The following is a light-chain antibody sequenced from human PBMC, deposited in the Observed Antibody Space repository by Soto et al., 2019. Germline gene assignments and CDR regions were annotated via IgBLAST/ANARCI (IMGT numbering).Light chain of an antibody. Sequence: EIVLTQSPGTLSLSPRERATLSCRASQSVSSSYLAWYQQKPGQAPRLVIYGASSRATGIPDRFSGSGSGTDFTLTISRLEPEDFAVYYCQQYGSSPLTFGQGTKVEIK. V-gene: IGKV3-20*01. J-gene: IGKJ1*01. CDR2: GAS. CDR3: QQYGSSPLT. CDR1: QSVSSSY.